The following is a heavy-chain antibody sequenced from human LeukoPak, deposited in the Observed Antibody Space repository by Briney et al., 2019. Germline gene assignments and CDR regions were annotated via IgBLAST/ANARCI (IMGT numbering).Heavy chain of an antibody. CDR3: ARASGYSFGYTFDY. CDR1: RFTFSSYD. CDR2: IGTAGDT. D-gene: IGHD5-18*01. V-gene: IGHV3-13*01. Sequence: PGGSLRLSCAASRFTFSSYDMHWVRQTTGKGLEWVSAIGTAGDTYYLGSVKGRFTISRENAKNSLYLQMDSLTAGDTAMYYCARASGYSFGYTFDYWGQGTLVTVSS. J-gene: IGHJ4*02.